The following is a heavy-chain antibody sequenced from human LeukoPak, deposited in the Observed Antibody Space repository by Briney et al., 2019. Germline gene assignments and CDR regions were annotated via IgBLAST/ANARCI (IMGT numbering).Heavy chain of an antibody. J-gene: IGHJ4*02. CDR1: GGSLSGYY. CDR3: ARFPDSEPIDT. CDR2: ISHRGAT. V-gene: IGHV4-34*01. D-gene: IGHD2-21*01. Sequence: SETLSLTCVVSGGSLSGYYLTWVRQPPGKGLEWIGDISHRGATSYNLSLKSRANVYLDTSKNHFTLYLTSVTAADTAIYFCARFPDSEPIDTWGQGTLVTVSS.